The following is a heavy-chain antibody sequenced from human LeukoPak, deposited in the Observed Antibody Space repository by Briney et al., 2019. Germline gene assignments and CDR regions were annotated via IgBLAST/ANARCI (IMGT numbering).Heavy chain of an antibody. CDR3: ARDYYDSSGYYYLPRGADY. J-gene: IGHJ4*02. D-gene: IGHD3-22*01. CDR2: INPSGGST. CDR1: GYTFTSYY. Sequence: ASVKVSCKASGYTFTSYYMHWVRQAPGQGLEWMGIINPSGGSTSYAQKFQGRVTMTRDTSTSTVHMELSSLRSEDTAVYYCARDYYDSSGYYYLPRGADYWGQGTLVTVSS. V-gene: IGHV1-46*01.